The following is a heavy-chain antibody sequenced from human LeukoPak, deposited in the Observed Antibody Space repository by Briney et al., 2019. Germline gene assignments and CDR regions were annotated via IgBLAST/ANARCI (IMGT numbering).Heavy chain of an antibody. J-gene: IGHJ3*02. CDR2: IYYSGST. V-gene: IGHV4-59*01. Sequence: SETLSLTCTVSGGSISSYYWSWIRQPPGKGLEWIGYIYYSGSTNYNPSLKSRVTISVDTSKNQFSLKLSSVTAADTAVYYCARDQDGGRTFWSGYYNAFDIWGQGTMVTVSS. CDR1: GGSISSYY. D-gene: IGHD3-3*01. CDR3: ARDQDGGRTFWSGYYNAFDI.